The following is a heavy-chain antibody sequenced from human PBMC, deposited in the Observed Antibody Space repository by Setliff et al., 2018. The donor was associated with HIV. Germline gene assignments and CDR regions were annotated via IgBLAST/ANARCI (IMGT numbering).Heavy chain of an antibody. CDR3: ARAPAGPAGYYYGMDV. CDR1: GFTFSSYS. J-gene: IGHJ6*02. CDR2: ISSTSSYI. Sequence: KPGGSLRLSCAASGFTFSSYSMNWVRQAPGKGLEWVSSISSTSSYIYYADSVKGRFTISRDNAKNSLYLQMNSLRAEDTAVYYCARAPAGPAGYYYGMDVWGQGTTVTVSS. D-gene: IGHD3-10*01. V-gene: IGHV3-21*01.